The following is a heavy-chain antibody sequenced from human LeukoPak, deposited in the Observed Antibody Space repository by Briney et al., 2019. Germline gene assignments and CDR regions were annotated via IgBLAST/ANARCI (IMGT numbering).Heavy chain of an antibody. Sequence: PGGSLRLSCAASGFTFSSYAISWVRQAPGQGLEWMGGIIPIFGTANYAQKFQGRVTITADESTSTAYMELSSLRSEDTAVYYCARVREGYDSSGHFDYWGQGTLVTVSS. D-gene: IGHD3-22*01. CDR2: IIPIFGTA. J-gene: IGHJ4*02. CDR3: ARVREGYDSSGHFDY. CDR1: GFTFSSYA. V-gene: IGHV1-69*01.